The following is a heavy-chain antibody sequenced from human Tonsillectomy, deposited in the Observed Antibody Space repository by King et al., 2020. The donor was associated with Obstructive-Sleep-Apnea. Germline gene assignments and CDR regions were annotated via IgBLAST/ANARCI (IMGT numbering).Heavy chain of an antibody. V-gene: IGHV4-30-4*01. CDR2: IYYSGST. CDR1: GCSISSGDYY. Sequence: LQLQESGPGLLKPSQTLSLTCTVSGCSISSGDYYWSWIRQPPGKGLEWIGYIYYSGSTYYNPSLKSRVTISVDTSKNPFSLKLSSVTAADTAVYYCARDRTWIQLWSDWGQGTLVTVSS. J-gene: IGHJ4*02. CDR3: ARDRTWIQLWSD. D-gene: IGHD5-18*01.